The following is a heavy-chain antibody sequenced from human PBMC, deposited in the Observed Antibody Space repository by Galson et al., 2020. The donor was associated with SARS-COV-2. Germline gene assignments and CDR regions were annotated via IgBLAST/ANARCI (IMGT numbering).Heavy chain of an antibody. CDR3: TRCSWNYYYYGMDV. V-gene: IGHV3-15*01. Sequence: GESLKISCVAFGLTFSDSWMSWVRQAPGKGLEWVGRAKSKTNGGTIDYAEPVKGRFTISRDDSKNTLFLQMNSLKIEDTAVYYCTRCSWNYYYYGMDVWGHGTTVAVSS. D-gene: IGHD2-15*01. CDR1: GLTFSDSW. J-gene: IGHJ6*02. CDR2: AKSKTNGGTI.